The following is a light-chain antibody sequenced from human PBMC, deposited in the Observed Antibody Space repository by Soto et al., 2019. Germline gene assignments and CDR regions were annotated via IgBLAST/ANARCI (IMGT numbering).Light chain of an antibody. CDR1: SSNIGAGYD. CDR2: GNS. J-gene: IGLJ3*02. CDR3: QSYDSSLSGWV. Sequence: QAVVTQPPSVSGAPGQRVTISCTGSSSNIGAGYDVHWYQQLPGTAPKLLIYGNSNRPSGVPDRFSGSKSGTSASLAITGLQAEDEADYYCQSYDSSLSGWVFGGGTKVTFL. V-gene: IGLV1-40*01.